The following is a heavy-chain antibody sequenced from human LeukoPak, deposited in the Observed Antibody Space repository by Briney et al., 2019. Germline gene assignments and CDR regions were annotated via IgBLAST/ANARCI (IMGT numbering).Heavy chain of an antibody. Sequence: PGGSLRLSCAASGFTFDDHGMSWVRQAPGKGLEWVSVITWNGGRTAYADSVKGRFTISRDNVKNPLYLQMNSLRAEDTASYYCAREWAVADNYFDYWGQGTLVTVSS. CDR2: ITWNGGRT. CDR3: AREWAVADNYFDY. D-gene: IGHD6-19*01. V-gene: IGHV3-20*04. CDR1: GFTFDDHG. J-gene: IGHJ4*02.